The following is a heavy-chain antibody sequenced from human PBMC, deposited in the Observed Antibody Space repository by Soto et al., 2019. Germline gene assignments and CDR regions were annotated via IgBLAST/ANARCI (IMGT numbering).Heavy chain of an antibody. Sequence: QVQLVESGGGVVQPGRSLRLSCAASGFTFSSYGMHWVRQAPGKGLELVAVIWYDGSNKYYADAVKGRFTISRDNSKNTLYLQMNSLRAEDTAVYYCAREDYYDSSGWVAFDIWGQGTMVTVSS. V-gene: IGHV3-33*01. CDR1: GFTFSSYG. CDR3: AREDYYDSSGWVAFDI. J-gene: IGHJ3*02. CDR2: IWYDGSNK. D-gene: IGHD3-22*01.